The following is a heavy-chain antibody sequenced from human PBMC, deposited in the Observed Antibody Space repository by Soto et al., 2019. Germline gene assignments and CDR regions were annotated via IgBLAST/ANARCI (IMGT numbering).Heavy chain of an antibody. CDR2: INHSGST. CDR3: ASRRYDFWSGYRFDY. D-gene: IGHD3-3*01. J-gene: IGHJ4*02. V-gene: IGHV4-34*01. Sequence: SETLSLTCAVYGGSFSGYYWSWIRQPPGKGLGWIGEINHSGSTNYNPSLKSRVTISVDTSKNQFSLKLSSVTAADTAVYYCASRRYDFWSGYRFDYWGQGTLVTVSS. CDR1: GGSFSGYY.